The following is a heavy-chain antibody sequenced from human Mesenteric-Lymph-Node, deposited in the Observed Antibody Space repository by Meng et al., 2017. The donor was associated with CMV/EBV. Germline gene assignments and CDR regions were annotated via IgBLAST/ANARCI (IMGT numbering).Heavy chain of an antibody. CDR2: INRDGSNT. D-gene: IGHD1-26*01. V-gene: IGHV3-74*01. Sequence: GVLKISCAASGFTFSDYWLHWVRQVPGKGLVWVSRINRDGSNTRYGDSVKGRFTISRDNVKNTLYLQMNSLRAEDTAVYYCASGSNSNILDYWGQGTLVTVSS. J-gene: IGHJ4*02. CDR3: ASGSNSNILDY. CDR1: GFTFSDYW.